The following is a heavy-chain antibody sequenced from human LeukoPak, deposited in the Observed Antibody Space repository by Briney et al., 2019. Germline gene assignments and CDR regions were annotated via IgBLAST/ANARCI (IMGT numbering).Heavy chain of an antibody. Sequence: SETLSLTCAVYGGSFSGYYWSWIRQPPGKGLEWIGEINHSGSTNYNPSLKSRVTISVDTSKNQFSLKLSSVTAADTAVYYCARGKQLWRPFGFGYMDAWGKGTTVTISS. CDR3: ARGKQLWRPFGFGYMDA. V-gene: IGHV4-34*01. CDR1: GGSFSGYY. CDR2: INHSGST. D-gene: IGHD5-18*01. J-gene: IGHJ6*03.